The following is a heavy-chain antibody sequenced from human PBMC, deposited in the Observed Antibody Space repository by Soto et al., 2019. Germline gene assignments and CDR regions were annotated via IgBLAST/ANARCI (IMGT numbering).Heavy chain of an antibody. V-gene: IGHV4-31*03. Sequence: PSETLSLTCTVSGGSISTRGYYWSWIRQHPGKGLEWIGNIYYSGITYYNPSLKSRFTISLDTSKNQFSLILSSVTAADTAIYFCAGREHNLLDYWGQGTLVSVSS. J-gene: IGHJ4*02. CDR2: IYYSGIT. D-gene: IGHD1-1*01. CDR3: AGREHNLLDY. CDR1: GGSISTRGYY.